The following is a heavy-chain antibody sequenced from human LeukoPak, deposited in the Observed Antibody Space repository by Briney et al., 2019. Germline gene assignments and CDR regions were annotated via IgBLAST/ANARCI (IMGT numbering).Heavy chain of an antibody. J-gene: IGHJ4*02. V-gene: IGHV4-59*01. CDR1: GGSISSYY. CDR3: ARDLYGSIDY. CDR2: IYYSGST. D-gene: IGHD3-10*01. Sequence: SETLSLTCTVSGGSISSYYWSWIRQPPGKGLEWIGYIYYSGSTNYNPSLKSRVTISVDTSKNQFSLKLSFVTAADTAAYYCARDLYGSIDYWGQGTLVTVSS.